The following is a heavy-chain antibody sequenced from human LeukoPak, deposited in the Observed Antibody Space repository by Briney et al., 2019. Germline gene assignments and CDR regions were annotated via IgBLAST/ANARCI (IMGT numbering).Heavy chain of an antibody. CDR3: ARGNTMVRGKNYYYYYMDV. Sequence: PGGSLRLSCAASGFTFSSYWMSWVRQAPGKGLEWVANIKKDGSEKYYVDSVKGRFTISRDNAKNTLYLQMNSLRAEDTAVYYCARGNTMVRGKNYYYYYMDVWGKGTTVTISS. CDR1: GFTFSSYW. CDR2: IKKDGSEK. V-gene: IGHV3-7*01. J-gene: IGHJ6*03. D-gene: IGHD3-10*01.